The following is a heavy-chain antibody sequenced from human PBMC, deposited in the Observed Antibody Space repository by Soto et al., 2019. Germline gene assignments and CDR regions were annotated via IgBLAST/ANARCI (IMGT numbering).Heavy chain of an antibody. J-gene: IGHJ5*02. Sequence: VKVSCKASGGTFSSYAISWVRQAPGQGLEWMGGIIPIFGTANYAQKFQGRVTITADESTSTAYMELSSLRSEDTAVYYCARSPSSHCTNGVCYTYWFDPWGQGTLVTVSS. CDR1: GGTFSSYA. D-gene: IGHD2-8*01. V-gene: IGHV1-69*01. CDR3: ARSPSSHCTNGVCYTYWFDP. CDR2: IIPIFGTA.